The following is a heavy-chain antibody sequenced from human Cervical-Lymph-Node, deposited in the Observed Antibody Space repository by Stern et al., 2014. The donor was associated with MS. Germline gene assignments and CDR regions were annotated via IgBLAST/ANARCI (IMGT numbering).Heavy chain of an antibody. CDR2: IMPDGSEK. J-gene: IGHJ6*02. V-gene: IGHV3-7*01. CDR3: ARGPYYYGMDV. Sequence: VQLVQSGGGLVQPGGSLRLSCAASGFSFTTYWMSWVRQAPGKGLEWVAHIMPDGSEKYYVDSVKGRFTISRDNAKNSLYLQMNSLRAEDTAVYYCARGPYYYGMDVWGQGTAVTVSS. CDR1: GFSFTTYW.